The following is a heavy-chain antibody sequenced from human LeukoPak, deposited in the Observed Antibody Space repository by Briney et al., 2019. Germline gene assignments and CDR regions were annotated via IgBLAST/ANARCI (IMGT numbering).Heavy chain of an antibody. J-gene: IGHJ6*03. CDR3: ARESRRIAAAGPSYYMDV. Sequence: SETLSLTCTISGGSISSSSYYWGWIRQPPGKGLEWIGSIYYSGSTYYNPSLKSRVTISVDTSKNQFSLMLNSVTAADTAVYYCARESRRIAAAGPSYYMDVWGRGTTVTVSS. CDR1: GGSISSSSYY. CDR2: IYYSGST. V-gene: IGHV4-39*07. D-gene: IGHD6-13*01.